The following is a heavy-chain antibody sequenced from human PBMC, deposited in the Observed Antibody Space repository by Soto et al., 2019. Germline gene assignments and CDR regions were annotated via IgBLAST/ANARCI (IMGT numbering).Heavy chain of an antibody. CDR1: GYTFTGYY. D-gene: IGHD5-18*01. V-gene: IGHV1-2*02. J-gene: IGHJ4*02. CDR2: INPNSGGT. Sequence: ASVKVSCKASGYTFTGYYMHWVRQAPGQGLEWMGWINPNSGGTNYAQKFQGRVTMTRDTSISTAYMELSRLRSDDTAVYYCARAYTAMYYFDYWGQGTLVTVSS. CDR3: ARAYTAMYYFDY.